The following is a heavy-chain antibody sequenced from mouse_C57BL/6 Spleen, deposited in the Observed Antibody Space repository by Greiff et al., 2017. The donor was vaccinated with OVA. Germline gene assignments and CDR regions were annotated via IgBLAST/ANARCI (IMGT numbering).Heavy chain of an antibody. CDR1: GYTFTSYW. Sequence: QVQLKQPGAELVMPGASVKLSCKASGYTFTSYWMHWVKQRPGQGLEWIGEIDPSDSYTNYNQKFKGKSTLTVDKSSSTAYMQLSSLTSEDSAVYYCARGVIQKYFDYWGQGTTLTVSS. CDR3: ARGVIQKYFDY. J-gene: IGHJ2*01. D-gene: IGHD2-13*01. V-gene: IGHV1-69*01. CDR2: IDPSDSYT.